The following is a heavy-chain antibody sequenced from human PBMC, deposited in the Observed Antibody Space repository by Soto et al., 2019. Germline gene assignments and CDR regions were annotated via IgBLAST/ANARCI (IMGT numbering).Heavy chain of an antibody. CDR2: ISGSGGST. Sequence: PGGSLRLSCAASGCTFSNYAMTWVRQAPGKGLEWVSGISGSGGSTYYADSVKGRFTISRDNSKNTLYLHMNSLRAEDTAVYYCAKWIYCTSASCYLPRAWFDPWGQGTLVTVSS. D-gene: IGHD2-2*01. CDR1: GCTFSNYA. CDR3: AKWIYCTSASCYLPRAWFDP. J-gene: IGHJ5*02. V-gene: IGHV3-23*01.